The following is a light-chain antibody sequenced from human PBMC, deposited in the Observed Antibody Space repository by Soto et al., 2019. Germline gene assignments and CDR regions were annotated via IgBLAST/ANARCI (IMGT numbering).Light chain of an antibody. Sequence: IVMSQSPGTLSLCQGVSVTLPCRLSQPVSNNWLAWYQQNPGQAPRLLIYGASNRATGIPDRFGGSGSGADFTLTISRLEPEDCAVYYCQQYGNSPLTCGGGTKGDIK. J-gene: IGKJ4*01. CDR2: GAS. CDR1: QPVSNNW. V-gene: IGKV3-20*01. CDR3: QQYGNSPLT.